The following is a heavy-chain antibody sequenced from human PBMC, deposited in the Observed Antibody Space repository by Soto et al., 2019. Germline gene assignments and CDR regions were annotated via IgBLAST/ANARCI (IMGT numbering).Heavy chain of an antibody. Sequence: QVQLVQSGAEVKKPGASVKVSCKASGYTFTSYGISWVRQAPGQGLEWMGWISAYNGNTNYAQKXXXXXTMTTDTSTSTAXMXXXXLRSDXTAVXXXAXGENWFDPWGQGTLVTVSS. CDR1: GYTFTSYG. CDR2: ISAYNGNT. J-gene: IGHJ5*02. V-gene: IGHV1-18*01. D-gene: IGHD1-26*01. CDR3: AXGENWFDP.